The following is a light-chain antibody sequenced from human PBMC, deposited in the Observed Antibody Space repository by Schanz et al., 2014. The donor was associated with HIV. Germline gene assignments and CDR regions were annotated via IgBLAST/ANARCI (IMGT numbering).Light chain of an antibody. CDR3: SSYTSSTTVV. CDR2: DVT. Sequence: QSALTQPASVSGSLGQSITISCTGTNRDIGTYDFVSWYQQHPGTAPKLLIYDVTYRPSGVSNAFSGTKSGNTASLTISGLQAADEAVYYYSSYTSSTTVVFGGGTKVTVL. V-gene: IGLV2-14*03. CDR1: NRDIGTYDF. J-gene: IGLJ2*01.